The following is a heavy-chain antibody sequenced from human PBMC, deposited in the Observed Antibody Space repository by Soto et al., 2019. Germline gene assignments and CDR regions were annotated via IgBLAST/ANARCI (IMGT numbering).Heavy chain of an antibody. Sequence: QVQLMQSGAEVKKPGASVKVSCKASGNTFTNYYIHWVRQAPGQGLEWMGTINPSGGHTTYAQKFMGRVTMTRDTSTSTLSMELTSLRSEATAVYYCARGGHVVVVTAAFDYWGQGTLVTVSS. CDR3: ARGGHVVVVTAAFDY. V-gene: IGHV1-46*01. J-gene: IGHJ4*02. CDR1: GNTFTNYY. CDR2: INPSGGHT. D-gene: IGHD2-21*02.